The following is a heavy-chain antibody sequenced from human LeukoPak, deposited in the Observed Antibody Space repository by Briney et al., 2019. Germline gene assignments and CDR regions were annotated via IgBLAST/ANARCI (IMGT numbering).Heavy chain of an antibody. Sequence: PSETLSLTCTVSGGYSSSYYWSWIQQPPGKGLEWIGYIHYSGSTKYNPSLKGRVTILVDTSKNQFSLRLSSVTAADTAVYYCARSGGDRVEMPTIIDYWGQGILVTVSS. CDR2: IHYSGST. CDR3: ARSGGDRVEMPTIIDY. D-gene: IGHD5-24*01. CDR1: GGYSSSYY. J-gene: IGHJ4*02. V-gene: IGHV4-59*01.